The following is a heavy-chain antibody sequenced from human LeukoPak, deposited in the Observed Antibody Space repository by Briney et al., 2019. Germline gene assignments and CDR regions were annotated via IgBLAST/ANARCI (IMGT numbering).Heavy chain of an antibody. CDR1: GYTFRSYA. V-gene: IGHV3-23*01. CDR2: ISGSGGST. J-gene: IGHJ5*02. Sequence: PGGSLRLSCAAPGYTFRSYAMSWVRPAPGKGLEWVSAISGSGGSTYYADTVKGRFTISRDTSQNTLYMQMNSLRAADTPVYYSAKCMTARAYNWFDPWGQGTLVSVSS. D-gene: IGHD6-6*01. CDR3: AKCMTARAYNWFDP.